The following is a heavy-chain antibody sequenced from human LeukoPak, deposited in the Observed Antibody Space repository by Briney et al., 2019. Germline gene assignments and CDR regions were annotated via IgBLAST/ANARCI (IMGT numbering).Heavy chain of an antibody. D-gene: IGHD1-14*01. CDR1: GGSVNSGSYY. J-gene: IGHJ6*02. V-gene: IGHV4-61*01. Sequence: SETLSLTCTVSGGSVNSGSYYWNWIRQPPGKGLEWIGYIYYSGSTNYNPSLKSRVTISVDTSKNQFSLKLSSVTAADTAVYYCARSGSRYYYYGMDVWGQGTTVTVSS. CDR2: IYYSGST. CDR3: ARSGSRYYYYGMDV.